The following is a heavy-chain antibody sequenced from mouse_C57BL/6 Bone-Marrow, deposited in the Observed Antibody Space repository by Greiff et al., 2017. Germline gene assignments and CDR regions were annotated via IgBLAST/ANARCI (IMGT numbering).Heavy chain of an antibody. CDR3: ARSPVYFYGSSYWFAY. Sequence: VQLQQSGAELARPGASVKLSCKASGYTFTSYGISWVKQRTGQGLEWIGEIYPRSGNTYYNEKFKGKATLTADKSSSTAYMELRSLTSEDSAVYFCARSPVYFYGSSYWFAYGGQGTRVTVSA. D-gene: IGHD1-1*01. CDR1: GYTFTSYG. V-gene: IGHV1-81*01. J-gene: IGHJ3*01. CDR2: IYPRSGNT.